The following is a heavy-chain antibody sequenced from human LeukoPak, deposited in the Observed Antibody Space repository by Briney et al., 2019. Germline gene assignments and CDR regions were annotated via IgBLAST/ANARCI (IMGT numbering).Heavy chain of an antibody. Sequence: PGRSLRLSCAASGFTFSSYAMHWVRQAPGKGLEWVAVISYDGSNKYYADSVKGRFTISRDNSKNTLYLQMNRLTAEDTAVYYGARTYPSIAVAGTGFDYWGQGTLVTVSS. D-gene: IGHD6-19*01. CDR1: GFTFSSYA. J-gene: IGHJ4*02. CDR2: ISYDGSNK. V-gene: IGHV3-30*04. CDR3: ARTYPSIAVAGTGFDY.